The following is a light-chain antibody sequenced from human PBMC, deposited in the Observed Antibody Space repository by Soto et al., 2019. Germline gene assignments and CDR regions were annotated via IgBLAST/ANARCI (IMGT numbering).Light chain of an antibody. V-gene: IGLV2-14*01. J-gene: IGLJ1*01. CDR3: SSYTSSSTLEGHCV. CDR1: SSDVGGYNY. Sequence: QSVLTQPASVSGSPGQSITISCTGTSSDVGGYNYVSWYQQHPGKAPKLMIYDVSNRPSGVSNRFSGSKSGNTASLTISGLQAEDEADYYCSSYTSSSTLEGHCVFGTGTKVTVL. CDR2: DVS.